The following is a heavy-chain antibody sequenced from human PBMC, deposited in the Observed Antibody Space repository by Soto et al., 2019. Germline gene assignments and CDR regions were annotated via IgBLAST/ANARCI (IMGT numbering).Heavy chain of an antibody. D-gene: IGHD2-21*02. Sequence: PSETLSLTCTVSGGSISSSNYYWGWIRQPPGKGLEWIGSIFYSGSTYYNPSLKSRVTIPVDTSKNQFSLKLRSVTAADTAVFYCARDVVATCMDVWGQGTTVTVSS. J-gene: IGHJ6*02. CDR2: IFYSGST. V-gene: IGHV4-39*02. CDR1: GGSISSSNYY. CDR3: ARDVVATCMDV.